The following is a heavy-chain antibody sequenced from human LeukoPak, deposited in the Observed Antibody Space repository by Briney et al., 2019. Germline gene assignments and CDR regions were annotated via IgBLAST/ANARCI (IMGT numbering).Heavy chain of an antibody. V-gene: IGHV3-23*01. Sequence: PGGSLRLSCAASGFTLSSYAMNWVRQAPGKGLEWVSSIGGSGGSTYYADSVKGRFTISRDKSKNTLYLQMNSLRAEDTAIYYCAKGPTAGAVAGPDFEYWGQGTLVTVSS. CDR2: IGGSGGST. CDR1: GFTLSSYA. CDR3: AKGPTAGAVAGPDFEY. D-gene: IGHD6-19*01. J-gene: IGHJ4*02.